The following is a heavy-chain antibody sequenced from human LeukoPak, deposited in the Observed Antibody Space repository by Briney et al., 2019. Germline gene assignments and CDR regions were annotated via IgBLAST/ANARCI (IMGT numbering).Heavy chain of an antibody. Sequence: SETLSLTCTVSGGSISSYYWSWIRQPPGKGLEWIGYIYYSGSTNYNPSLKSRVTISVDTSKNQFSLKLSSVTAADTAVYYCARHSKVQQLRSRWYFDLWGRGTLVTVSS. J-gene: IGHJ2*01. CDR3: ARHSKVQQLRSRWYFDL. CDR1: GGSISSYY. D-gene: IGHD6-13*01. V-gene: IGHV4-59*08. CDR2: IYYSGST.